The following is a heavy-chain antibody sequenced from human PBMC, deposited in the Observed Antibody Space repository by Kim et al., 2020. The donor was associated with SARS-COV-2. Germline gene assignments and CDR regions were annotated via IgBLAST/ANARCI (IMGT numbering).Heavy chain of an antibody. CDR3: AKDRVPGSWYYYYGMDV. D-gene: IGHD6-13*01. V-gene: IGHV3-9*01. Sequence: KGRFTISRDNAKNSLYLQMNSLRAEDTALYYCAKDRVPGSWYYYYGMDVWGQGTTVTVSS. J-gene: IGHJ6*02.